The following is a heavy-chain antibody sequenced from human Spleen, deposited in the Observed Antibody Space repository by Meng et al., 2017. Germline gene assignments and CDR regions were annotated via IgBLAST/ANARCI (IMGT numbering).Heavy chain of an antibody. J-gene: IGHJ5*02. Sequence: QVQLQQWGAGLLKPSETLSLTCAVYGGSFSGYYWSWIRQPPGKGLEWIGEINHSGSTNYNPSLKSRVSMSIDISKNQFSLRLTSVTAADTAVYYCLRSYTAHWFDPWGQGTLVTVSS. D-gene: IGHD5-18*01. CDR2: INHSGST. CDR1: GGSFSGYY. V-gene: IGHV4-34*03. CDR3: LRSYTAHWFDP.